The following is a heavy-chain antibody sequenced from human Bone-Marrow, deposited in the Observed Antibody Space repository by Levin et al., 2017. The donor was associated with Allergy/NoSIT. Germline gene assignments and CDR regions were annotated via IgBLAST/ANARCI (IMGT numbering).Heavy chain of an antibody. V-gene: IGHV1-2*04. CDR1: GYTFTGYY. J-gene: IGHJ3*02. Sequence: ASVKVSCKASGYTFTGYYMHWVRQAPGQGLEWMGWINPNSGGTNYAQKFQGWVTMTRDTSISTAYMELSRLRSDDTAVYYCARGLYCGGDCWDDAFDIWGQGTMVTVSS. CDR2: INPNSGGT. CDR3: ARGLYCGGDCWDDAFDI. D-gene: IGHD2-21*02.